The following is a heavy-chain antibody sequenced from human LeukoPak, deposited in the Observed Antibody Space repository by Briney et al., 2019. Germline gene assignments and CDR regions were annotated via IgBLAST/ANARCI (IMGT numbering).Heavy chain of an antibody. CDR2: IYHSGST. CDR1: GYSISSGYY. CDR3: ARDRGYCSGGSCPDY. V-gene: IGHV4-38-2*02. Sequence: SETLSLNCTVSGYSISSGYYWGWIRPPPGKGLEWIGSIYHSGSTYYNPSLKSRVTISVDTSKNQFSLKLSSVTAADTAVYYYARDRGYCSGGSCPDYWGQGTLVTVSS. J-gene: IGHJ4*02. D-gene: IGHD2-15*01.